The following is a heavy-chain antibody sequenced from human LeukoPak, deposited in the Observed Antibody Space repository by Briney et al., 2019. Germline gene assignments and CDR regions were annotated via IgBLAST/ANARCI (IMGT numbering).Heavy chain of an antibody. V-gene: IGHV3-23*01. D-gene: IGHD4-17*01. J-gene: IGHJ4*02. CDR2: ISGSGGST. Sequence: PGRSLRLSCAASGFTFSSYGMHWVRQAPGKGLEWVSAISGSGGSTYYADSVKGRFTISRDNSRNTLYLQMNSLRAEDTAVYYCAKRTTVTTSYYFDYWGQGTLVTVSS. CDR3: AKRTTVTTSYYFDY. CDR1: GFTFSSYG.